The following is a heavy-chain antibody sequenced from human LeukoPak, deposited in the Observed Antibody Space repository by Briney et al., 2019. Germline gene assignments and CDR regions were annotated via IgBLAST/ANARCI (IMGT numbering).Heavy chain of an antibody. J-gene: IGHJ2*01. CDR3: ARYDSSGNWYFDL. Sequence: SETLSLTCTVSGGSISSYYWSWIRQPPGKGLEWIGYIYYSGSTNYNPSLKSRVTISVDTSKNQFSLKLSSVTAADTAVYYCARYDSSGNWYFDLWGRGTLVTASS. V-gene: IGHV4-59*08. D-gene: IGHD3-22*01. CDR2: IYYSGST. CDR1: GGSISSYY.